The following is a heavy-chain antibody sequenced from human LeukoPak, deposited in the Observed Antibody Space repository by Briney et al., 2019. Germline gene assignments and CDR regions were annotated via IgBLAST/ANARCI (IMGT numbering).Heavy chain of an antibody. V-gene: IGHV1-2*02. J-gene: IGHJ6*02. CDR2: INPNSGGT. CDR1: GYPFIGNY. Sequence: ASVKVSCKASGYPFIGNYIHWVRQAPGQGLEWMGWINPNSGGTQYSQKFQGRVTLTRDTSITTGYMELSGLTSDDTAVYYCARTTMVRGVLYGMDVWGQGTTVTVSS. D-gene: IGHD3-10*01. CDR3: ARTTMVRGVLYGMDV.